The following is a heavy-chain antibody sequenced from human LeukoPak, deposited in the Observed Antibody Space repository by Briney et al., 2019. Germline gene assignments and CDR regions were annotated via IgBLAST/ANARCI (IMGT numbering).Heavy chain of an antibody. J-gene: IGHJ4*02. CDR3: ARLLSGN. CDR2: ISNNGADT. CDR1: GFTFSIYS. D-gene: IGHD2-15*01. Sequence: GGSLRLSCAASGFTFSIYSMHWVRQAPGKGLEFVSGISNNGADTYYGNSVKGRFTISRDNSKNTLYLQMNSLRAEDTAVYYCARLLSGNWGQGTLVTVSS. V-gene: IGHV3-64*01.